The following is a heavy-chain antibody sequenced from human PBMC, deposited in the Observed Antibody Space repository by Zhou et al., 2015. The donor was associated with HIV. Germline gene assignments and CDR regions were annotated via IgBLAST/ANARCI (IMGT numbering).Heavy chain of an antibody. CDR2: IKSTNEGGTT. CDR3: TTGATGGVTMIVRPRGAFDV. Sequence: EVQVVESGGRLVKPGRSLRLSCRASGYPFADNALSWFRQAPGKGLEWVGRIKSTNEGGTTDYAAPVKGRFFISRDDSKNTLYLQMNSLKTEDTAVYYCTTGATGGVTMIVRPRGAFDVWGQGTKVVVSS. CDR1: GYPFADNA. D-gene: IGHD3-22*01. V-gene: IGHV3-15*01. J-gene: IGHJ3*01.